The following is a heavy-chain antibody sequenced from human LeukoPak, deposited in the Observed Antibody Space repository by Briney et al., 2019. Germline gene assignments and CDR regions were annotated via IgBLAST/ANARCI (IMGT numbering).Heavy chain of an antibody. Sequence: PGGSLRLSCAASGFTFSSYAMSWIRQAPGKGLEWVSYISTGSSYTNYADSVKGRFTISRDNAKKSLYLQMNSLRAEDTAMYYCASGIAASGTPDHWGQGTLVTVSS. CDR3: ASGIAASGTPDH. CDR2: ISTGSSYT. V-gene: IGHV3-11*03. J-gene: IGHJ4*02. CDR1: GFTFSSYA. D-gene: IGHD6-13*01.